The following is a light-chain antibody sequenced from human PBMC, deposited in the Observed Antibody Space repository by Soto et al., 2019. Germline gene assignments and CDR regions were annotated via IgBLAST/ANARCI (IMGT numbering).Light chain of an antibody. CDR1: SSDVGSYNL. CDR3: QVCNSSSDRWV. CDR2: EGS. V-gene: IGLV2-14*02. Sequence: QSALTQPASVSGSPGQSITISCTGTSSDVGSYNLVSWYQQHPGKAPKLMIYEGSERPSGVSNRFSGSKSGNTATLTISRVEAGDEADYYCQVCNSSSDRWVFGGGTKLTVL. J-gene: IGLJ3*02.